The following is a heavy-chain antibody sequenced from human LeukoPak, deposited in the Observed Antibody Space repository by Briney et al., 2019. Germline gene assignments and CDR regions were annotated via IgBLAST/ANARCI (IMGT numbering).Heavy chain of an antibody. Sequence: ASVKVSCKASGYTFTSYDINWVRQATGQGLEWMGWMNPNSGNTGYAQKFQGRVTMTRNTSISTAYMELSSLRSEDTAVYYCARGCSSTSCHSRDFDYWGQGTLVTVPS. V-gene: IGHV1-8*01. D-gene: IGHD2-2*01. CDR2: MNPNSGNT. CDR3: ARGCSSTSCHSRDFDY. J-gene: IGHJ4*02. CDR1: GYTFTSYD.